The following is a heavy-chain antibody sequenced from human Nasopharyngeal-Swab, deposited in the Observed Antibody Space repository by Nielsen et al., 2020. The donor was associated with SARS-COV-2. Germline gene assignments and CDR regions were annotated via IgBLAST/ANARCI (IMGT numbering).Heavy chain of an antibody. J-gene: IGHJ6*03. CDR2: IRYDGSNK. Sequence: GESLKISCAASGFTFSSYGMHWVRQAPGKGLEWVAFIRYDGSNKYYADSVKGRFTISRDNSKNTLYLQMNSLRAEDTAMYYCAKGVGSRDGYFGLGYYYMDVWGKGTTVTVSS. D-gene: IGHD5-24*01. CDR3: AKGVGSRDGYFGLGYYYMDV. V-gene: IGHV3-30*02. CDR1: GFTFSSYG.